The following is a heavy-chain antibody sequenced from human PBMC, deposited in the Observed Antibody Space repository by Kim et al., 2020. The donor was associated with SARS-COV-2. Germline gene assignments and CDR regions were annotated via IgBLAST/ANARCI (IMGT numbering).Heavy chain of an antibody. V-gene: IGHV4-59*01. Sequence: SETLSLTCTVSGGSISSYYWSWIRQPPGKGLEWIGYIYYSGSTNYNPSLKSRVTISVDTSKNQFSLKLSSVTAADTAVYYCAREPANKQWREAFDIWGQGTMVTVSS. CDR3: AREPANKQWREAFDI. CDR2: IYYSGST. D-gene: IGHD6-19*01. J-gene: IGHJ3*02. CDR1: GGSISSYY.